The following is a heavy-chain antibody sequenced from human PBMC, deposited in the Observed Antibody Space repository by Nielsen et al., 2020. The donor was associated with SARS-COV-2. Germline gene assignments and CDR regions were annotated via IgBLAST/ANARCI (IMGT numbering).Heavy chain of an antibody. CDR2: IYYSGST. J-gene: IGHJ3*02. V-gene: IGHV4-59*01. CDR1: GGSISSYY. D-gene: IGHD3-10*01. CDR3: ARAMDDAFDI. Sequence: SETLSLTCTVSGGSISSYYWSWIRQPPGKGLEWIGYIYYSGSTNYNPSLKSRVTISVDTSKNQFSLKLSSVTAADTAVYYCARAMDDAFDIWGQGTMATVSS.